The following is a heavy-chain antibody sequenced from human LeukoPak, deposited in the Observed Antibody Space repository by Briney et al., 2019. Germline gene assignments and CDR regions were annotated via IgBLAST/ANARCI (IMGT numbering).Heavy chain of an antibody. CDR3: ARVAFGLYVMDV. J-gene: IGHJ6*02. Sequence: GGSLRLSCAASGLTFSTYRMNWVRQAPGKGLEWVSSISSDSNYRFYADSLKGRFTISRDNAKNSLYLQMISLRAEDTAVYYCARVAFGLYVMDVWGQGTTVTVSS. V-gene: IGHV3-21*06. CDR1: GLTFSTYR. CDR2: ISSDSNYR. D-gene: IGHD3-16*01.